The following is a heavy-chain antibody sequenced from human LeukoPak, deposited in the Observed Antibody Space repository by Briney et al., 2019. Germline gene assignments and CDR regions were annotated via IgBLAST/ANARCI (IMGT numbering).Heavy chain of an antibody. J-gene: IGHJ4*02. Sequence: GGSLRFSCAASGFTFSSYGMHWVRQAPGKGLEWVAVISYDGSNKYYADSVKGRFTISRDNSKNTLYLQMNSLRAEDTAVYYCHNWLNDYWGQGTLVTVSS. V-gene: IGHV3-30*03. CDR1: GFTFSSYG. CDR2: ISYDGSNK. D-gene: IGHD1-20*01. CDR3: HNWLNDY.